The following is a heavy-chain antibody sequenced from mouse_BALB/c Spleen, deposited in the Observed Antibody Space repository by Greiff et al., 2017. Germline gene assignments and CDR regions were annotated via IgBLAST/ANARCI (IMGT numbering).Heavy chain of an antibody. CDR3: ARRGYDGFAY. J-gene: IGHJ3*01. Sequence: QVQLQQPGAELVKPGASVKLSCKASGYTFTSYWMHWVKQRPGQGLEWIGEIDPSDSYTNYNQKFKGKATLTVDKSSSTAYMQLSSLTSEDSAVYYCARRGYDGFAYWGQGTLVTVSA. CDR2: IDPSDSYT. D-gene: IGHD2-2*01. CDR1: GYTFTSYW. V-gene: IGHV1-69*02.